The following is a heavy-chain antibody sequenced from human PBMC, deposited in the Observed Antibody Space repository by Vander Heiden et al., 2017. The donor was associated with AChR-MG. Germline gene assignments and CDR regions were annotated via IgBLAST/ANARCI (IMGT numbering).Heavy chain of an antibody. Sequence: EVQLLESGGDVVQPGGSLRLSCAASGLSFSTYAMTWVRQAPGKGLEWVSGISGGGTSTYYADSVRGRFTISRDNCKNTLFLKMSGLRAEDTAVYYCAKVWSAAKDIDAYDLWGQGTMVTVSS. CDR1: GLSFSTYA. CDR2: ISGGGTST. V-gene: IGHV3-23*01. D-gene: IGHD2-15*01. J-gene: IGHJ3*01. CDR3: AKVWSAAKDIDAYDL.